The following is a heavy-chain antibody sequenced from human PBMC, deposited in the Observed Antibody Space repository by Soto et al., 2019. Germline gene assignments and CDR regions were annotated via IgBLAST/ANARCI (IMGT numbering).Heavy chain of an antibody. V-gene: IGHV3-15*01. Sequence: CAASGFTFSNAWMTWVRQAPGKGLEWVGRVKSKTDGGTIDYAAPVEDRFTISRDDSKNTLYLQMNSLKTEDTAVYYCIGTYSGSSMRFDYWGQGTLVTVSS. J-gene: IGHJ4*02. CDR2: VKSKTDGGTI. CDR3: IGTYSGSSMRFDY. CDR1: GFTFSNAW. D-gene: IGHD5-12*01.